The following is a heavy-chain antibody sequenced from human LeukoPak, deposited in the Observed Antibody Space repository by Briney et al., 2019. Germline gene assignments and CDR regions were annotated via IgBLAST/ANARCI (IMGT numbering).Heavy chain of an antibody. J-gene: IGHJ4*02. CDR1: GFTFSGYW. CDR3: VRDLYRIVVVPHYFDY. Sequence: PGGSLRLSCAAYGFTFSGYWMSWVRQAPGKGLEWVANIKQDGSEKYYVDSVKGRFTISRDNAKNSLYLQMNSLRAEDTAVYYCVRDLYRIVVVPHYFDYWGQGTLVTVSS. V-gene: IGHV3-7*01. CDR2: IKQDGSEK. D-gene: IGHD3-22*01.